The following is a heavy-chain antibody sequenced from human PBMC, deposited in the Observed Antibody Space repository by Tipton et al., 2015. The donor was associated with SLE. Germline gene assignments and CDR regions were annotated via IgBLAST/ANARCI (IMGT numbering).Heavy chain of an antibody. CDR1: GGSISSGDYY. J-gene: IGHJ5*02. CDR3: ARKRDNWFDP. Sequence: TLSLTCTVSGGSISSGDYYWSWIRKPPGKGLEWIGNIYYSGSTYSNPPLKSRVTISVDTSKNLFSLKLSSVTAADTAVYYCARKRDNWFDPWGRGTLVTVSS. V-gene: IGHV4-30-4*08. CDR2: IYYSGST.